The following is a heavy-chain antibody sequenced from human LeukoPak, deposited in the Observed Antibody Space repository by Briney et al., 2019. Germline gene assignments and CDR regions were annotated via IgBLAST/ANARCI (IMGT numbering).Heavy chain of an antibody. J-gene: IGHJ6*04. CDR2: IKQDGSEK. D-gene: IGHD2-15*01. V-gene: IGHV3-7*01. CDR3: ARDLVVAPPGMDV. Sequence: PGGSLRLSCAASTFTFSSYWMSWVRQAPGKGLEWVANIKQDGSEKYYVDSVKGRFTISRDNAKNSLYLQMNSLRAEDTAVYYCARDLVVAPPGMDVWGKGTTVTVSS. CDR1: TFTFSSYW.